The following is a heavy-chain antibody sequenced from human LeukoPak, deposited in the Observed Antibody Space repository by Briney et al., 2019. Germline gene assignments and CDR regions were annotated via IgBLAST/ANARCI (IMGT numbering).Heavy chain of an antibody. CDR2: IKSKTDGGTT. V-gene: IGHV3-15*01. CDR3: TTDAHIVVVVAAPGIDP. D-gene: IGHD2-15*01. J-gene: IGHJ5*02. CDR1: GFTFSNAW. Sequence: GGSLRLSCAASGFTFSNAWMSWVRQAPGKGLEWVGRIKSKTDGGTTDYAAPVKGRFTISRDDSKNTLYLQMNSLKTGDTAVYYCTTDAHIVVVVAAPGIDPWGQGTLVTVSS.